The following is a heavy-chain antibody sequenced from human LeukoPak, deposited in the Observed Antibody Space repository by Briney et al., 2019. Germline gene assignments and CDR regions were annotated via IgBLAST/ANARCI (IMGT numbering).Heavy chain of an antibody. J-gene: IGHJ4*02. CDR2: IIGSGGST. Sequence: PGGSLRLSCAASGFTFSSFAMSWVRQAPGKGLEWVSTIIGSGGSTSYADSVKGRFTISRDNSKNTPYLQMNSLRAEDTALYYCAKNSRSSGYYLDYWGQGTLVTVSS. CDR1: GFTFSSFA. D-gene: IGHD3-22*01. CDR3: AKNSRSSGYYLDY. V-gene: IGHV3-23*01.